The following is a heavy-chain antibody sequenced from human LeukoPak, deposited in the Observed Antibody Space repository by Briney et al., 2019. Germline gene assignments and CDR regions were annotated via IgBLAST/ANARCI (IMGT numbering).Heavy chain of an antibody. CDR1: GFAFSAYW. J-gene: IGHJ4*02. CDR2: INSDGSST. V-gene: IGHV3-74*01. CDR3: AKILTDFDY. Sequence: GGSLKLSCAASGFAFSAYWMHWVRQAPGKGLEWVSRINSDGSSTNYADSVKGRFTVSRDNAKNTLYLQMNGLRAEDTAVYYCAKILTDFDYWGQGTLVTVSS.